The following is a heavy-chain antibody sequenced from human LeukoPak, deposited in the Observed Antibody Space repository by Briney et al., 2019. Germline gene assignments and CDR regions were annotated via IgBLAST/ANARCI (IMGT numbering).Heavy chain of an antibody. V-gene: IGHV3-23*01. CDR1: GGSFSGYY. CDR3: AKDNALGYCSGGSCFGAKDY. D-gene: IGHD2-15*01. J-gene: IGHJ4*02. CDR2: ISGSGGST. Sequence: ETLSLTCAVYGGSFSGYYWSWVRQAPGKGLEWVSAISGSGGSTYYADSVKGRFTTSRGNSKNTLYLQMNSLRAEGTAVYYCAKDNALGYCSGGSCFGAKDYWGQGTLVTVSS.